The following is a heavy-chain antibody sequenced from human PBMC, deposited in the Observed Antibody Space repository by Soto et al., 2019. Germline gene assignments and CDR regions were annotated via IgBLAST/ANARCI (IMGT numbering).Heavy chain of an antibody. CDR3: ARDFTVGLYDAFDI. D-gene: IGHD4-4*01. CDR1: GFTFSSYS. Sequence: ESGGGLVKPGGSLRLSCAASGFTFSSYSMNWVRQAPGKGLEWVSSISSSSSYIYYADSVKGRFTISRDNAKNSLYLQMNSLRAEDTAVYYCARDFTVGLYDAFDIWGQGTMVTVSS. CDR2: ISSSSSYI. V-gene: IGHV3-21*01. J-gene: IGHJ3*02.